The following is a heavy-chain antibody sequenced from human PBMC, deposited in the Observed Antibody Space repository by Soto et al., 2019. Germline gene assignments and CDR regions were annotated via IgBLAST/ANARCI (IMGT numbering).Heavy chain of an antibody. J-gene: IGHJ5*02. CDR2: IYPGDSDT. CDR3: ARQPVPAAIRPSWSDP. Sequence: PGESLKISCKGSGYSFTSYWIGWVRQMPGKGLEWMGIIYPGDSDTRYSPSFQGQVTISADKSISTAYLQWSSPKASDTAMYYCARQPVPAAIRPSWSDPWGQGTLVTVSS. V-gene: IGHV5-51*01. CDR1: GYSFTSYW. D-gene: IGHD2-2*02.